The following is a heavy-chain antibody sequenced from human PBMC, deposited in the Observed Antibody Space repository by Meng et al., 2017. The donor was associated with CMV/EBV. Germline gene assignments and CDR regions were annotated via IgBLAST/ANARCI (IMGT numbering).Heavy chain of an antibody. D-gene: IGHD6-6*01. Sequence: GGSLRLSCAASGFTVSSNYMSWVRQAPGKGLEWVSAIYSGGSTYYADSVKGRFTISRDNSKNTLYLQMNSLRAEDTAVYYCARDLSIAARPLWGQGTLVTVSS. CDR1: GFTVSSNY. CDR2: IYSGGST. CDR3: ARDLSIAARPL. J-gene: IGHJ4*02. V-gene: IGHV3-66*02.